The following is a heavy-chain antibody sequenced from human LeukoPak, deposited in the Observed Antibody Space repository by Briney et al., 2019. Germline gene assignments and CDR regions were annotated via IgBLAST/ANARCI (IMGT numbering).Heavy chain of an antibody. CDR1: GFTFSSYA. J-gene: IGHJ3*02. Sequence: GGSLRLSCAASGFTFSSYAMNWVRQAPGKGLEWVSIISGSGDNTYYTDSVKGRFTISRDNSKNTLFLQMNSLRAEDTAVYYCAKDRGLWFGESDAFDIWGQGTMVTVSS. CDR2: ISGSGDNT. V-gene: IGHV3-23*01. D-gene: IGHD3-10*01. CDR3: AKDRGLWFGESDAFDI.